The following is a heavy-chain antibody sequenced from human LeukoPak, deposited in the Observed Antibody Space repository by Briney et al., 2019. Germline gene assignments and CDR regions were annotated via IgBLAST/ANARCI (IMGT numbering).Heavy chain of an antibody. D-gene: IGHD3-10*01. J-gene: IGHJ4*02. V-gene: IGHV3-23*01. CDR1: GFTFSSYG. Sequence: GGSLRLSCAASGFTFSSYGMHWVRQAPGKGLEWVSTISGSGGSTYYADSVKGRFTISRDNSQSTLYLQMNSLRAEDTAVYYCAKGSSGTSYYFDYWGQGTLVTVSS. CDR2: ISGSGGST. CDR3: AKGSSGTSYYFDY.